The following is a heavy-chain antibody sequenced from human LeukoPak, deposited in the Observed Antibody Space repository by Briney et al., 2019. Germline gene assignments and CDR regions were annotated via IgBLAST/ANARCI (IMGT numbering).Heavy chain of an antibody. D-gene: IGHD6-19*01. CDR3: ARAPSWGGLSSGSYYFDY. CDR2: MNPNSGNT. Sequence: ASVKVSCKASGYTFTNYDINWVRQATGQGLEWMGWMNPNSGNTGYAQKFQGRGTITRNTSISTAYMELSSLRSDDTAVYYCARAPSWGGLSSGSYYFDYWGQGTLVTVSS. J-gene: IGHJ4*02. V-gene: IGHV1-8*03. CDR1: GYTFTNYD.